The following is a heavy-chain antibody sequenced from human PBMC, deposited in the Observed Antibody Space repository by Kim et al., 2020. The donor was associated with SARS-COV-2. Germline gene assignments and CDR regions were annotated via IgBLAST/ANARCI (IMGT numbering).Heavy chain of an antibody. CDR2: ISYDGSNK. V-gene: IGHV3-30*04. J-gene: IGHJ5*02. Sequence: GGSLRLSCAASGFTFSSYAMHWVRQAPGKGLEWVAVISYDGSNKYYADSVKGRFTISRDNSKNTLYLQMNSLRAEDTAVYYCARDPAQWLVLDWFDPWGQGTLVTVSS. CDR1: GFTFSSYA. D-gene: IGHD6-19*01. CDR3: ARDPAQWLVLDWFDP.